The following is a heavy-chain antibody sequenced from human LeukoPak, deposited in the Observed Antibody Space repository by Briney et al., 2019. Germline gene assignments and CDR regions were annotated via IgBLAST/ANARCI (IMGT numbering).Heavy chain of an antibody. CDR2: ISYDGSNK. CDR3: AKDVGPHWFDP. D-gene: IGHD1-26*01. Sequence: GRSLRLSCAASGFTFSSYGMHWVRQAPGKGLEWVAVISYDGSNKYYADSVKGRFTISRDNSKNTLYLQMNSLRAEDTAVYYCAKDVGPHWFDPWGQGTLVTVSS. V-gene: IGHV3-30*18. J-gene: IGHJ5*02. CDR1: GFTFSSYG.